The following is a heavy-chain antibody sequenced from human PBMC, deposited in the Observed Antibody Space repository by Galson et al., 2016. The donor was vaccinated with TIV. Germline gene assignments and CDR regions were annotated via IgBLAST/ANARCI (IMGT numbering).Heavy chain of an antibody. CDR2: ISGGGGST. D-gene: IGHD3-22*01. J-gene: IGHJ4*02. CDR3: AKIDSSGYNYGGRFVF. Sequence: SLRLSCAASGFTFSSHAITWVRQAPGKGLEWISAISGGGGSTYHTDSVKGRFTISRDNSKNTVFLQMNSLRVEDTAVYYCAKIDSSGYNYGGRFVFWAQGTLVTVSS. V-gene: IGHV3-23*01. CDR1: GFTFSSHA.